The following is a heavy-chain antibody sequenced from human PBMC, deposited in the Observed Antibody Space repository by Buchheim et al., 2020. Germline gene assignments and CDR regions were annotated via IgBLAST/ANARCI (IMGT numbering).Heavy chain of an antibody. CDR2: ISGSGGST. CDR1: GFTFSSYA. V-gene: IGHV3-23*01. J-gene: IGHJ6*02. Sequence: EVQLLESGGGLVQPGGSLRLSCAASGFTFSSYAMSWVRQAPGKGLEWVSAISGSGGSTYYADSVKGRFTISRDNSKNTLYLQMNSLRAEDTAVYYCAKGGYCSGGSCFPWYYYYYGMDVWGQGTT. CDR3: AKGGYCSGGSCFPWYYYYYGMDV. D-gene: IGHD2-15*01.